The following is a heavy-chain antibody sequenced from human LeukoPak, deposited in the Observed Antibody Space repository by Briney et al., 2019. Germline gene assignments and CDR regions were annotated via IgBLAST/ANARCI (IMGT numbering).Heavy chain of an antibody. Sequence: PGGSLRLSCAASGFTFSTYWMSWVRQAPGKGLEWVANINQDGSQKYYVDSVKGRFTISRDNAKNSLYLQMNSLRAEDTAVYYCARVIWNAFDIWGQGTMVTVAS. CDR1: GFTFSTYW. CDR2: INQDGSQK. V-gene: IGHV3-7*05. J-gene: IGHJ3*02. D-gene: IGHD1-1*01. CDR3: ARVIWNAFDI.